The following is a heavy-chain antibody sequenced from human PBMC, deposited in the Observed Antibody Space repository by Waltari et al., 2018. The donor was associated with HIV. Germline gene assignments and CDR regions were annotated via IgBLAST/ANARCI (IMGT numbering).Heavy chain of an antibody. CDR1: GDSISSSY. J-gene: IGHJ6*02. Sequence: QVQLQESGPGLVKPSETLSLTCTVSGDSISSSYWTWFRRPAGKGLEWIGRIFTSGSTSYDPSVKSRVARSLDTSKNQFSLKLTSVTAAGTAVYYCAREEYYDILAGPPYGLDVWGQGTTVTVS. V-gene: IGHV4-4*07. D-gene: IGHD3-9*01. CDR3: AREEYYDILAGPPYGLDV. CDR2: IFTSGST.